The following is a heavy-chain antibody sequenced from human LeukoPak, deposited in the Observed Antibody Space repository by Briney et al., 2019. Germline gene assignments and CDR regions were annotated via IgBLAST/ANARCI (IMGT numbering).Heavy chain of an antibody. Sequence: SETLSLTCTVSGASISSHYWIWIRQPPGRGLQWIGYVYSSGSTNYNPSLKSRVTMSVDTSKNQFSLKLSSVTAADTAVYYCARDSSGYNWFDPGGQGTLVTVSS. CDR2: VYSSGST. CDR3: ARDSSGYNWFDP. V-gene: IGHV4-59*11. CDR1: GASISSHY. J-gene: IGHJ5*02. D-gene: IGHD3-22*01.